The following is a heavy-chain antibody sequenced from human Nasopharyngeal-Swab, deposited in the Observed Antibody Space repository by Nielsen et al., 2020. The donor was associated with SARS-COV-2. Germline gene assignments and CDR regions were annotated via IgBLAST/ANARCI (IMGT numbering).Heavy chain of an antibody. V-gene: IGHV1-18*01. J-gene: IGHJ5*02. D-gene: IGHD6-19*01. CDR3: ARAPLAVAGTIGDWFDP. Sequence: WVRQAPGQGLEWMGWISAYNGNTNYAQKLQGRVTMTTDTSTSTAYMELRSLRSDDTAVYYCARAPLAVAGTIGDWFDPWGQGTLVTVSS. CDR2: ISAYNGNT.